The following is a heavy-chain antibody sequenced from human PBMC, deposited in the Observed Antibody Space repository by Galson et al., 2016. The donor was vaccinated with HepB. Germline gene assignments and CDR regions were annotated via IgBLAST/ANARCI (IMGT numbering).Heavy chain of an antibody. Sequence: ATLSLTCGVYGGPVIDYSWNGIRPPPGKGLEWIGETNHSGTTKSNPSLKGRVTISVDTSKDQFSLTLNSVTAADTAIYYCARINRVRSFDIWGQGTLVTVSS. J-gene: IGHJ3*02. D-gene: IGHD1-14*01. CDR1: GGPVIDYS. CDR2: TNHSGTT. CDR3: ARINRVRSFDI. V-gene: IGHV4-34*01.